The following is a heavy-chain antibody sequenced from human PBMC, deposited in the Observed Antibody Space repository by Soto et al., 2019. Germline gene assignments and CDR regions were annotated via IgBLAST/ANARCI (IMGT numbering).Heavy chain of an antibody. CDR1: GYTFTGYY. CDR3: RGAHCGGDCYSGVDY. Sequence: QVQLVQSGAEVKKPGASVKVSCKASGYTFTGYYMHWVRQAPGQGLEWMGWINPNSGGTNYAQKFQGGVTRTGNPFIRQAYRGLRRLRSDHTAAYYCRGAHCGGDCYSGVDYWGQGPLVTVAS. V-gene: IGHV1-2*02. CDR2: INPNSGGT. D-gene: IGHD2-21*02. J-gene: IGHJ4*02.